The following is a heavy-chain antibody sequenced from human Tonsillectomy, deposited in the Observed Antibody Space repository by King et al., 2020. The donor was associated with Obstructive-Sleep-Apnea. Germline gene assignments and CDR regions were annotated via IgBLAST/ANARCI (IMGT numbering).Heavy chain of an antibody. CDR3: ARPRSYSSSWYDAFDI. J-gene: IGHJ3*02. V-gene: IGHV5-51*01. Sequence: QLVQSGAEVKKPGESLKIFCKGSVYSFTSYWIGWVRQMTGKGLEWMGIIYPGDSDSRYSQSFKGQVTISADKSISTAYLQWSSLKASYTAVYYCARPRSYSSSWYDAFDIWGRGTMVTVSS. CDR2: IYPGDSDS. D-gene: IGHD6-13*01. CDR1: VYSFTSYW.